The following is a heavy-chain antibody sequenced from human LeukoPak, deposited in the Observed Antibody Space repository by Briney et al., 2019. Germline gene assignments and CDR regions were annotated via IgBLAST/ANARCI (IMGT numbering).Heavy chain of an antibody. CDR1: GYTFTGYY. Sequence: ASVKVSCKASGYTFTGYYMHWVRQAPGQGLEWMGWINPNTGGTNYAQKFQGRVTVTRDTSISTAYMELSRLRSDDTAVYYCARSQYSDFWSGNPKSPYYFDSWRPGTLVTVSS. CDR2: INPNTGGT. V-gene: IGHV1-2*02. D-gene: IGHD3-3*01. J-gene: IGHJ4*02. CDR3: ARSQYSDFWSGNPKSPYYFDS.